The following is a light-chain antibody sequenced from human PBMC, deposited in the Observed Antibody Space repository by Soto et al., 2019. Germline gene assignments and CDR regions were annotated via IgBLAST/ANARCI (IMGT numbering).Light chain of an antibody. J-gene: IGLJ2*01. CDR3: SSYAGSNNVV. Sequence: QSALTQPPSASGSPGQSVTISCTGTSSDVGGYNYVSWYQQHPGKPPKLRIYEVSKRPSGVPDRFSGSKSGNTASLTVSGLQAEDEADYYCSSYAGSNNVVFGGGTKLTVL. V-gene: IGLV2-8*01. CDR1: SSDVGGYNY. CDR2: EVS.